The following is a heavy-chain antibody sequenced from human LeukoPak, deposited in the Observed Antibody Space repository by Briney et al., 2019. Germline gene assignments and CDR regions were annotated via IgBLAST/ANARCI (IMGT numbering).Heavy chain of an antibody. CDR1: GGSFSGYY. CDR2: INHSGST. Sequence: SETLSLTCAVYGGSFSGYYWSWIRQPPGKGLEWIGEINHSGSTNYNPSLKSRVTISVDTSKNQFSLKLSSVTAADTAVYYCTRHSGSSWYGEDLATDYWGQGTLVTVSS. D-gene: IGHD6-13*01. J-gene: IGHJ4*02. CDR3: TRHSGSSWYGEDLATDY. V-gene: IGHV4-34*01.